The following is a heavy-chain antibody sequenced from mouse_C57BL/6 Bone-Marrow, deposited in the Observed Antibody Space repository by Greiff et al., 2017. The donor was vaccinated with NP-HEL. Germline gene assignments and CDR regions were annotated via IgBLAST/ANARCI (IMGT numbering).Heavy chain of an antibody. CDR3: AIFGDGYYRYYAMDY. CDR1: GYSFTDYN. V-gene: IGHV1-39*01. Sequence: VQLQQSGPELVKPGASVKISCKASGYSFTDYNMNWVKQSNGKSLEWIGVINPNYGTTSYNQKFKGKATLTVDRSSSTAYMQLNSLTSEDSAVYYCAIFGDGYYRYYAMDYWGQGTSVTVSA. D-gene: IGHD2-3*01. CDR2: INPNYGTT. J-gene: IGHJ4*01.